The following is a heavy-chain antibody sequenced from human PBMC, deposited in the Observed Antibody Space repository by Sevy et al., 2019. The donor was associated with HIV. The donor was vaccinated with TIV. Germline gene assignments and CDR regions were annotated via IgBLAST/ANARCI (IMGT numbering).Heavy chain of an antibody. V-gene: IGHV3-7*01. Sequence: GGSLRLSCAASGFFFSRYWMTWVRQAPGKGLEWVATINQDGSEKYYVDSVKGRFTISRDNAKNSVYLQMSSLRVEDTAMYYCASDYSWGQGSVVTVSS. CDR1: GFFFSRYW. J-gene: IGHJ4*02. CDR2: INQDGSEK. CDR3: ASDYS.